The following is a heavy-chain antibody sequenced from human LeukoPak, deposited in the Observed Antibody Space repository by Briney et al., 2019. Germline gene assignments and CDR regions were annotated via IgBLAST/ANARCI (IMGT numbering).Heavy chain of an antibody. J-gene: IGHJ4*02. V-gene: IGHV1-2*02. CDR1: GYTFTGYY. Sequence: GASVKVSCKASGYTFTGYYMHWVRQAPGQGLEWMGWINPNSGGTNYAQKFQGRVTMTRDTSISTAYMELSRLRSDDTAVYYCARGLLGGYSYGTYYFDYWGQGTLVTVSS. D-gene: IGHD5-18*01. CDR2: INPNSGGT. CDR3: ARGLLGGYSYGTYYFDY.